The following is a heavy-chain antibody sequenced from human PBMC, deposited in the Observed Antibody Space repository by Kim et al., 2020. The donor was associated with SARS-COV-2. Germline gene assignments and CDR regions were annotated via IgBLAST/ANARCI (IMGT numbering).Heavy chain of an antibody. V-gene: IGHV3-48*02. J-gene: IGHJ3*02. CDR1: GFTFSSYS. CDR3: ASSQPGIAVALGDAFDI. Sequence: GGSLRLSCAASGFTFSSYSMNWVRQAPGKGLEWVSYISSSSSTIYYADSVKGRFTISRDNAKNSLYLQMNSLRDEDTAVYYCASSQPGIAVALGDAFDIWGQGTMVTVSS. CDR2: ISSSSSTI. D-gene: IGHD6-19*01.